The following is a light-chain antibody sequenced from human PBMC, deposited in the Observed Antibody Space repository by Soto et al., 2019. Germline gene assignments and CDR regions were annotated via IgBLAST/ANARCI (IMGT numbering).Light chain of an antibody. J-gene: IGLJ3*02. CDR3: SSYTTTTAWV. CDR2: EVS. CDR1: SSDVGAYKY. Sequence: QSALTQPASVSGSPGQSITISCTGSSSDVGAYKYVSWFQQHPGKAPKLIIYEVSNRPSGVSDRFSGSKSGNTASLTISGLQAEDEADYRCSSYTTTTAWVFGGGTKLTVL. V-gene: IGLV2-14*01.